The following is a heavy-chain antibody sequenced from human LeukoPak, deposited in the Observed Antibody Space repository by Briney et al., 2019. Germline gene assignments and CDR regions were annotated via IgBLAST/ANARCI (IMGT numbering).Heavy chain of an antibody. V-gene: IGHV3-23*01. CDR3: AKDSGRLGVREVFDF. CDR2: IGAGGTNT. CDR1: VLTFSSYA. D-gene: IGHD7-27*01. J-gene: IGHJ3*01. Sequence: PGGSLSLSCSASVLTFSSYAMSWLPEAPGKGLEWVASIGAGGTNTLHADSEEGRLTISRDNSMQTLLVQMHCVRAGHAAVYFCAKDSGRLGVREVFDFCGQGTMVTVSS.